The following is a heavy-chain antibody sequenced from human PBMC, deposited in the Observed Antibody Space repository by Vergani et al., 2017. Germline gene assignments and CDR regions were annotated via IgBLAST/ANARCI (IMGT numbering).Heavy chain of an antibody. CDR1: GFSFNHYA. J-gene: IGHJ6*02. V-gene: IGHV3-23*01. Sequence: EVQLLESGGDLVQPGGSLRLSCAASGFSFNHYAMNWVRQAPGKGLEWVSGISGCGGSTYYAGYVQGRFTISRDSSKNTLYLQRYSLSAVDTAVYYCAKANPRNSGYDYLYYYHAMDFWGQGTTVTVSS. CDR3: AKANPRNSGYDYLYYYHAMDF. CDR2: ISGCGGST. D-gene: IGHD5-12*01.